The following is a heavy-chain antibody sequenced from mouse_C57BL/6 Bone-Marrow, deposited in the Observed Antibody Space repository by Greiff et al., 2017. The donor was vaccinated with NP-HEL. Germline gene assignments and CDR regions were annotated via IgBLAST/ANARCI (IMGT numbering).Heavy chain of an antibody. D-gene: IGHD2-12*01. Sequence: QVQLQQSGAELAKPGASVKLSCKASGYTFTSYWMHWVKQRPGQGLEWIGYINPSSGYTKYNQKFKDKATLTADKSSSTAYMQLSSLTYEESAVYYCARSLLYQGDYFDYWGQGTTLTVSS. J-gene: IGHJ2*01. CDR3: ARSLLYQGDYFDY. CDR1: GYTFTSYW. V-gene: IGHV1-7*01. CDR2: INPSSGYT.